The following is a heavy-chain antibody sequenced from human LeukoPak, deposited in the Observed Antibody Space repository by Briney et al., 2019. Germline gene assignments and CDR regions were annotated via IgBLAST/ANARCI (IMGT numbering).Heavy chain of an antibody. Sequence: PSETLSLTCAVYGGSFSGHYWTWIRQPPGMGLKWIGEINHSGSTTYNPSLNTRVTISVDTSKNQISLKLSSVTAADTAVYYCARPRYGSGSLDSWGQGTLVTVSS. CDR1: GGSFSGHY. V-gene: IGHV4-34*01. D-gene: IGHD3-10*01. J-gene: IGHJ4*02. CDR2: INHSGST. CDR3: ARPRYGSGSLDS.